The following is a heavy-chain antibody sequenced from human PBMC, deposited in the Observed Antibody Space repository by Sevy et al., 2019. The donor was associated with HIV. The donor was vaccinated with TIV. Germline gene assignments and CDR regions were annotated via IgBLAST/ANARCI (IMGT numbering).Heavy chain of an antibody. CDR1: GFTFSGSD. Sequence: GGSLRLSCAASGFTFSGSDMHLVRQVKGKGLEWISSIGTLADTFYADSVKGRFTISRDNAQSYLYLHMSSLKVGDTALYFCVRGLQTHCDRTACPLDYWGQGTLVTVSS. J-gene: IGHJ4*02. D-gene: IGHD2-21*01. V-gene: IGHV3-13*01. CDR3: VRGLQTHCDRTACPLDY. CDR2: IGTLADT.